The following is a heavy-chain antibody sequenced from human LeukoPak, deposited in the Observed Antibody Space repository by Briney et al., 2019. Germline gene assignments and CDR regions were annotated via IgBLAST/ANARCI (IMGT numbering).Heavy chain of an antibody. Sequence: GGSLRLSCAASGFTFSSYWTTWVRQAPGKGLEWVANIKQDGSEKYYVDSVKGRFTISRDNAKNSLYLQMNSLRAEDTAVYYCACSRTFDYWGQGTLVTVSS. D-gene: IGHD6-13*01. V-gene: IGHV3-7*03. J-gene: IGHJ4*02. CDR2: IKQDGSEK. CDR1: GFTFSSYW. CDR3: ACSRTFDY.